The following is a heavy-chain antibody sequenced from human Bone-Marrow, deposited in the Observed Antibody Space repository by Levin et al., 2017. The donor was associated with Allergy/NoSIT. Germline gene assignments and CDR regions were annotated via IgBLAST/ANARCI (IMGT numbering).Heavy chain of an antibody. CDR3: ARDKEAVVALERYWYFDH. Sequence: ASVKVSCKTSGYTFTNYYMHWVRQAPGQGLEWMGVIKPSGGSTNYAQKFQDRVTMTRDTSTSTVYMELSSLRSEDTAIYYCARDKEAVVALERYWYFDHWGRGTLVSVSS. V-gene: IGHV1-46*01. CDR1: GYTFTNYY. D-gene: IGHD2-15*01. CDR2: IKPSGGST. J-gene: IGHJ2*01.